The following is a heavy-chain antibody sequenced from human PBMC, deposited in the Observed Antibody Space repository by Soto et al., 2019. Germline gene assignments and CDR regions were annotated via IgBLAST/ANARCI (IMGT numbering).Heavy chain of an antibody. CDR2: VYDSGRT. Sequence: QVQLQESGPRLVKPSETLSLTCTVSGGPIRGDYWSWIRQTPGKGLEWIGCVYDSGRTSYNPSLQSRVTMSEDTSKNRISLTLRSVTAADTAVYYCARDRSRNLDVWGKGTTVTVSS. CDR3: ARDRSRNLDV. V-gene: IGHV4-59*01. J-gene: IGHJ6*04. CDR1: GGPIRGDY.